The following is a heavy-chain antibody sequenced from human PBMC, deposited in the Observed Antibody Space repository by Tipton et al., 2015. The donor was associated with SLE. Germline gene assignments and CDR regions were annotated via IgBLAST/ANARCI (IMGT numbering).Heavy chain of an antibody. J-gene: IGHJ3*02. CDR1: GGSISSHN. V-gene: IGHV4-59*11. CDR2: IYNSGST. CDR3: ARALKGDIGGWLGAINI. D-gene: IGHD3-10*01. Sequence: TLSLTCTVSGGSISSHNWSWIRQPPGKGLERIGGIYNSGSTNYKPSLKSRDTLSEDTSTNRFSLKLSAVTAGDTAVFYCARALKGDIGGWLGAINIRVQGTMVTVSS.